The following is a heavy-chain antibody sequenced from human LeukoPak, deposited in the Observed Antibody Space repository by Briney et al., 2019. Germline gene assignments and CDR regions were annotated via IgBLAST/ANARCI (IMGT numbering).Heavy chain of an antibody. CDR2: IFCSGST. CDR1: GGSISGYY. Sequence: PSETLSLTCTVSGGSISGYYWGWIRQPPGKGLEWIGYIFCSGSTHYSPSLKSRATISVDTSKNQFSLKLSSATAADTAVYYCAGDSSGWSGWFDPWGQGTLVTVSS. V-gene: IGHV4-59*01. J-gene: IGHJ5*02. D-gene: IGHD6-19*01. CDR3: AGDSSGWSGWFDP.